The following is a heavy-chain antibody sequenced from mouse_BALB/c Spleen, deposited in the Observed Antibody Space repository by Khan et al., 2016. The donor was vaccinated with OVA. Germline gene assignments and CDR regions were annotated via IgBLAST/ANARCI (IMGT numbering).Heavy chain of an antibody. J-gene: IGHJ2*01. CDR2: ISSGGSYT. CDR3: ASESRTMITHYFDY. Sequence: EVELVESGGGLVKPGGSLKLSCAASGFTFSNYAMSWVRQSPEKRLEWVATISSGGSYTYYPDSVKGRFTISRDNAKNTLDLERVSLRSADTAMYYCASESRTMITHYFDYWGQGTTLTVSS. V-gene: IGHV5-9-3*01. CDR1: GFTFSNYA. D-gene: IGHD2-4*01.